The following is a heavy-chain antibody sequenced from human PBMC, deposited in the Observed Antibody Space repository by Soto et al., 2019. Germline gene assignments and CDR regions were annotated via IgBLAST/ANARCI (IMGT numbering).Heavy chain of an antibody. CDR3: AKDLSIAVAGSYYYYGMDV. V-gene: IGHV3-30*18. Sequence: QVQLVESGGGVVQPGRSLRLSCAASGFTFSSYGMHWVRQAPGKGLEWVAVISYDGSNKYYADSVKGRFTISRDNSKNTLYLQMNSLRAEDKAVYYCAKDLSIAVAGSYYYYGMDVWGQGTTVTVSS. CDR1: GFTFSSYG. CDR2: ISYDGSNK. D-gene: IGHD6-19*01. J-gene: IGHJ6*02.